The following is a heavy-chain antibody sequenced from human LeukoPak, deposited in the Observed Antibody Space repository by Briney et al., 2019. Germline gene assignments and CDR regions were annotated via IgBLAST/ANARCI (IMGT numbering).Heavy chain of an antibody. CDR1: GFTFTNYW. CDR3: ARERSSGWCDY. J-gene: IGHJ4*02. D-gene: IGHD6-19*01. CDR2: IKQDGSET. V-gene: IGHV3-7*01. Sequence: GGSLRLCCAASGFTFTNYWMTWVRQAPGKGLEWVANIKQDGSETYYGDSVKGRFTISRDNAKNSLYLEMNSLRAEDTAVYYCARERSSGWCDYWGQGTLVTVSS.